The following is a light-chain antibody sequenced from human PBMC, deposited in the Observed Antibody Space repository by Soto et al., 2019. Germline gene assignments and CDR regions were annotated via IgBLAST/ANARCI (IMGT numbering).Light chain of an antibody. CDR1: QSVSSY. Sequence: EFVLTQSPATLSLSPGERATLSCRSSQSVSSYLAWYQQKPGQAPRLLIYDASNRATGIPARFSGSGSGTDFTLTISSLEPEDCAVYYCQQRSDWPYTFGQGTKLEIK. CDR3: QQRSDWPYT. J-gene: IGKJ2*01. V-gene: IGKV3-11*01. CDR2: DAS.